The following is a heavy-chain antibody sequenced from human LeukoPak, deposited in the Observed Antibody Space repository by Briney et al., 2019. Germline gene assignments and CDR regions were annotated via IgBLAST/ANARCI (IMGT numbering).Heavy chain of an antibody. D-gene: IGHD1-26*01. J-gene: IGHJ3*02. V-gene: IGHV6-1*01. CDR1: GDSVSSDSAA. CDR2: TYYRSKWYN. Sequence: PSQTLSLTCAISGDSVSSDSAAWNWIRQSPSRGLEWLGRTYYRSKWYNDYAVSVKGRITINPDTSKNQFSLQLNSVTPEDTGVYYCAREAQGRSDNAFDIWGQGTMVTVSS. CDR3: AREAQGRSDNAFDI.